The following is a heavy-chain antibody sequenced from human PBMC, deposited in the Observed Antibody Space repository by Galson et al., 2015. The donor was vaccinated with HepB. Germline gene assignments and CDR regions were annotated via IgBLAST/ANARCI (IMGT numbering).Heavy chain of an antibody. V-gene: IGHV3-21*01. Sequence: SLRLSCAASGFTFSSYSMNWVRQAPGKGLEWVSSISSSSSYIYYADSVKGRFTISRDNAKNSLYLQMNSLRAEDTAVYYCARDLLFTFGVPVWGQGTMVTVSS. D-gene: IGHD3-16*01. J-gene: IGHJ3*01. CDR2: ISSSSSYI. CDR1: GFTFSSYS. CDR3: ARDLLFTFGVPV.